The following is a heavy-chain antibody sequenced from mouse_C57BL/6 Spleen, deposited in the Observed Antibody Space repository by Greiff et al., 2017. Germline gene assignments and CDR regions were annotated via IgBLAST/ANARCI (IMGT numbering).Heavy chain of an antibody. CDR2: IYPRSGNT. CDR1: GYTFTSYG. V-gene: IGHV1-81*01. D-gene: IGHD1-1*01. CDR3: ARCVCNGSGHWYFDV. Sequence: QVQLQQSGAELARPGASVKLSCKASGYTFTSYGISWVKQRTGQGLEWIGEIYPRSGNTYYNEKFKGKATLTADKSSSTAYMELRRLTSEDSAVYFGARCVCNGSGHWYFDVWGTGTTVTVAS. J-gene: IGHJ1*03.